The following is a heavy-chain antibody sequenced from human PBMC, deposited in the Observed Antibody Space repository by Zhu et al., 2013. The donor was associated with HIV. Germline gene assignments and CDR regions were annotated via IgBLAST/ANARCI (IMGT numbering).Heavy chain of an antibody. CDR2: IYYSGST. D-gene: IGHD6-19*01. CDR1: GGSISSYY. J-gene: IGHJ4*02. CDR3: ARDSGYSSGWYVDY. Sequence: VQLQESGPGLVKPSETLSLICTVSGGSISSYYWSWIRQPPGKGLEWIGYIYYSGSTNHNPSLKSRVTISIDTSKNQFSLKLSSVTAADTAVYYCARDSGYSSGWYVDYWGQGTLVTVSS. V-gene: IGHV4-59*01.